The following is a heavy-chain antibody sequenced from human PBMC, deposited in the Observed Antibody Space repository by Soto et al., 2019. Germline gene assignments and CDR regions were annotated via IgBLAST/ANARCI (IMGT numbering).Heavy chain of an antibody. V-gene: IGHV4-39*01. CDR1: GGSISISSYY. CDR3: ARRPLIGPVAENAFDL. CDR2: GYYSGTT. Sequence: QLVLQESGPGLVKSSETLSLTCSVSGGSISISSYYWNWIRQSPGKGLEWIGSGYYSGTTYYNPSLKGRVTISVDTYNQFSLRLSSVTAADTAYYFCARRPLIGPVAENAFDLWGQGTRVTVSS. D-gene: IGHD6-19*01. J-gene: IGHJ3*01.